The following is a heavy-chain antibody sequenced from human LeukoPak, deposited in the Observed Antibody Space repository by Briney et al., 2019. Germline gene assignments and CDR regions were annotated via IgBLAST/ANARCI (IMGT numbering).Heavy chain of an antibody. Sequence: SETLSLTCTVSGGSISSYYWTWIRQPPGKGLEWIGNIYYSGSTNYNPSLKSRVTISVDTSKNQFSLKLSSVTAADTAVYYCARGVAGTGPDYWGQGTLVTVSS. D-gene: IGHD6-19*01. CDR3: ARGVAGTGPDY. CDR2: IYYSGST. J-gene: IGHJ4*02. V-gene: IGHV4-59*01. CDR1: GGSISSYY.